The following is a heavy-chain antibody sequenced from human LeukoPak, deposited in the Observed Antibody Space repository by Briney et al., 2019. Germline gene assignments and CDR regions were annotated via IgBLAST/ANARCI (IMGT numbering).Heavy chain of an antibody. D-gene: IGHD6-6*01. CDR1: GYSISSSYY. V-gene: IGHV4-38-2*02. CDR3: AREYSSSNDAFDI. J-gene: IGHJ3*02. Sequence: PSETLSLTCTVSGYSISSSYYWGWIRQPPGKGLEWIGCISHSGSTYYTPSLKSRVTISVDSSKNQFSLKLSSVTAADTAVYYCAREYSSSNDAFDIWGQGTMVTVSS. CDR2: ISHSGST.